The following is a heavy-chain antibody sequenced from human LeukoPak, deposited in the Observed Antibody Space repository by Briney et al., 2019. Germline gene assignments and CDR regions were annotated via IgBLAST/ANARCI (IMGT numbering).Heavy chain of an antibody. J-gene: IGHJ4*02. V-gene: IGHV3-23*01. D-gene: IGHD3-3*01. CDR2: ISGSGGST. Sequence: GGSLRLSCAASGFTFSSYAMSWVRQAPGKGLEWDSAISGSGGSTYYADSVKGRFTISRDNSKNTLYLQMNSLRAEDTAVYYCAKEGDDFWSGYSDYWGQGTLVTVSS. CDR3: AKEGDDFWSGYSDY. CDR1: GFTFSSYA.